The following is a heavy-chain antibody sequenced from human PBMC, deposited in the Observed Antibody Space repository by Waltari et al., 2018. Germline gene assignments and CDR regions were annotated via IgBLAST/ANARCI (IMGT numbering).Heavy chain of an antibody. V-gene: IGHV4-59*01. CDR3: ARAQQNNGGWFDP. CDR2: IYYSGST. J-gene: IGHJ5*02. Sequence: QVQLQESGPGLVKPSETLSLTCTVSGGSISSYYWSWIRQPPGKGLEWIGYIYYSGSTNYNPSLKSRVTISVDTSKNQFSLKLSSVTAADTAVYYCARAQQNNGGWFDPWGQGTLVTVSS. CDR1: GGSISSYY. D-gene: IGHD6-13*01.